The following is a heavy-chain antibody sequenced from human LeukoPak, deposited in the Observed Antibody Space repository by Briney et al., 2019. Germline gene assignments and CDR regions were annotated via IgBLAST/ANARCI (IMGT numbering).Heavy chain of an antibody. D-gene: IGHD2-2*01. V-gene: IGHV5-51*01. CDR2: IYPGDSDT. CDR3: ARLQSCSSTSCYLDYYYGMDV. J-gene: IGHJ6*02. Sequence: GESLKISCKGSGYSFTSYWIGWVRQMPGKGLEWMGIIYPGDSDTRYSPSFQGQVTISADKSISTAYLQWSSLKASDTAMYYCARLQSCSSTSCYLDYYYGMDVWGQGTTVTVSS. CDR1: GYSFTSYW.